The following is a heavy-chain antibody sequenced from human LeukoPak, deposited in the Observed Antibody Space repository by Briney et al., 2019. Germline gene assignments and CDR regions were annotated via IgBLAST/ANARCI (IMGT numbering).Heavy chain of an antibody. CDR2: IYTSGST. CDR1: GGSISSYY. Sequence: PSETLSLTCTVSGGSISSYYWSWIRQPAGKGLEWIGRIYTSGSTNYNPSLKSRVTMSVDTSKNQLSLKLSSVTAADTAVYYCASGGFDTAMAADWFDPWGQGTLVTVSS. D-gene: IGHD5-18*01. J-gene: IGHJ5*02. V-gene: IGHV4-4*07. CDR3: ASGGFDTAMAADWFDP.